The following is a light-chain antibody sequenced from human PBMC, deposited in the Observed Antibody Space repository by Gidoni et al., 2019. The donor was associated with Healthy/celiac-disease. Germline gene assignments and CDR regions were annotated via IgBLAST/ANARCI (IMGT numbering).Light chain of an antibody. CDR3: QSYDSSLSGSIV. CDR2: GNS. CDR1: SPNIGAGYD. V-gene: IGLV1-40*01. Sequence: QSVLTQPPSVSGAPGQRVTISCTGSSPNIGAGYDVPWYQPLPGTAPKLLIYGNSHRPSGVPDRFSGSKSGTSASLAITGLQAEDEADYYCQSYDSSLSGSIVFGTGTKVTVL. J-gene: IGLJ1*01.